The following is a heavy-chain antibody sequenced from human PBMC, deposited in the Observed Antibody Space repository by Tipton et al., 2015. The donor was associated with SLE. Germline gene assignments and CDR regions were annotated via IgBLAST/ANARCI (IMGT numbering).Heavy chain of an antibody. J-gene: IGHJ4*02. CDR1: GGSISSYY. Sequence: TLSLTCTVSGGSISSYYLAWIRQPAGKGLEWIGRIYTGGYTKYNPSFENRVTVDASKDQFSLKLSSVTAADTAVYYCVICSPAGCAYFDYWGQGRLVTVSS. CDR2: IYTGGYT. CDR3: VICSPAGCAYFDY. D-gene: IGHD2-15*01. V-gene: IGHV4-4*07.